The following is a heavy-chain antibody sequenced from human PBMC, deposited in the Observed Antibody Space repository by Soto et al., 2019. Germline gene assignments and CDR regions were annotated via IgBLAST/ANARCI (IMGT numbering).Heavy chain of an antibody. CDR1: GFTFSSYS. V-gene: IGHV3-21*01. D-gene: IGHD2-21*02. CDR2: ISSSSSYI. J-gene: IGHJ6*02. Sequence: EVQLVESGGGLVKPGGSLRLSCAASGFTFSSYSMNWVRQAPGKGLEWVSSISSSSSYIYYADSVKGRFTISRDNAKNSLYLQMNSLRAEDTAVYYCARSVVVTAIPYYYYGMDVWGQGTTVTVSS. CDR3: ARSVVVTAIPYYYYGMDV.